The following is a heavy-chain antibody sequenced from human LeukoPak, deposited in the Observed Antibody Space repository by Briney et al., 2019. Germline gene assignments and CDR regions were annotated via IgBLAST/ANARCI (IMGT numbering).Heavy chain of an antibody. D-gene: IGHD6-13*01. J-gene: IGHJ4*02. V-gene: IGHV3-64*01. CDR1: VFTFSSYA. CDR2: ISSNEGST. Sequence: PGGALRLSCAASVFTFSSYAMHWVRQAPGKGLEYVSAISSNEGSTYYENSVKGRFTISRDNSKITLYLQMGSLRAEDMAVYYCARAAAGPFDYWGQGTLVTVSS. CDR3: ARAAAGPFDY.